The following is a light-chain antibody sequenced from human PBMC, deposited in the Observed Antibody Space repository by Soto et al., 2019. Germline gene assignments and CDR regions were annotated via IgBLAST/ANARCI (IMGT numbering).Light chain of an antibody. CDR2: GAS. CDR3: QQYGSSPPIT. V-gene: IGKV3-20*01. CDR1: QSVSSSY. J-gene: IGKJ4*01. Sequence: EIVLTQSPGTLSLSPGERATLSCRASQSVSSSYLAWYQQKPGQAPRLLIYGASSRATGIPDRFSGSGSGTDFTLTISRLEPEDFAVYYCQQYGSSPPITFGGGTNVHIK.